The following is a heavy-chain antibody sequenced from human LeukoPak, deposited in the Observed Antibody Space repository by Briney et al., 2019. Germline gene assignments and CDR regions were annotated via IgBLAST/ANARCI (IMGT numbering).Heavy chain of an antibody. CDR3: TKATKWLAFDD. V-gene: IGHV4-59*11. CDR2: IYTGGTT. Sequence: SETLSLTCTVSGGSTSSHFWSRIRQPPGKGLEWIGNIYTGGTTNYNPSLKSGVTISIDTSKNQLSLHLASVTAADTAVYYCTKATKWLAFDDWGRGTLVTASS. CDR1: GGSTSSHF. J-gene: IGHJ4*02. D-gene: IGHD6-19*01.